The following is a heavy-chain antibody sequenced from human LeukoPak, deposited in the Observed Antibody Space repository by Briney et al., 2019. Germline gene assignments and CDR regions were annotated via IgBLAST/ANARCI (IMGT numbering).Heavy chain of an antibody. CDR2: IIPILGIA. V-gene: IGHV1-69*04. Sequence: ASVKVSCRASRRTFSRYAISWVRQAPGQGLEWMGRIIPILGIANYAQKFQDRVTNTADKSTSTAYMELSSLRSEDTAVYYCARFGDYYDSSGPYYFDYWGQGTLVTVSS. CDR3: ARFGDYYDSSGPYYFDY. D-gene: IGHD3-22*01. CDR1: RRTFSRYA. J-gene: IGHJ4*02.